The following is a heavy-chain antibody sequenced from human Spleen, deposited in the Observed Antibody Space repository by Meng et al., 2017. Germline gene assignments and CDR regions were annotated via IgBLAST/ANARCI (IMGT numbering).Heavy chain of an antibody. CDR1: GYTFTSYA. J-gene: IGHJ4*02. CDR3: ATRGNPYLNC. V-gene: IGHV1-18*01. CDR2: INTYNGKT. Sequence: VQLVQSGSELKKPGASVKVSCKASGYTFTSYAMNWVRQAPGQGLEWLGWINTYNGKTDYAQKFQGRITMTTDTFTSTAYMELRNLRSDDTAVYYCATRGNPYLNCWGQGTLVTVSS.